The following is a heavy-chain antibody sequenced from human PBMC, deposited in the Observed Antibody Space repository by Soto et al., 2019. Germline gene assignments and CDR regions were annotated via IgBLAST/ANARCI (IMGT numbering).Heavy chain of an antibody. J-gene: IGHJ4*02. Sequence: QVQLQESGPGLVRPSGTVSLTCAVSGLSISSGDWWSWVRQPPGKGLEWIGEIHHSGSANYNPSLKSLVTLSVVPSKDLFSLTLISVTAADTAFYYCARDQGSHPGDWGQGTLVSVSS. CDR3: ARDQGSHPGD. V-gene: IGHV4-4*02. D-gene: IGHD6-13*01. CDR2: IHHSGSA. CDR1: GLSISSGDW.